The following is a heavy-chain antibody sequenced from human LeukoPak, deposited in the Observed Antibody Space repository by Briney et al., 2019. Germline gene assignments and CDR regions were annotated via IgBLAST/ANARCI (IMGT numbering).Heavy chain of an antibody. CDR1: GGTFSSYA. V-gene: IGHV1-69*13. Sequence: ASVKVSCKASGGTFSSYAISWVRQAPGQGLEWMGGTIPIFGTANYAQKFQGRVTITADESTSTAYMELSSLRSEDTAVYYCALVGAYHAFDIWGQGTMVTVSS. D-gene: IGHD1-26*01. CDR3: ALVGAYHAFDI. CDR2: TIPIFGTA. J-gene: IGHJ3*02.